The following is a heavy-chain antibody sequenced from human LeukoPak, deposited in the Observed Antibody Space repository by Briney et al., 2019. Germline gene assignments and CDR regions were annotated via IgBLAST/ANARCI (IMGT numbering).Heavy chain of an antibody. CDR2: IYYSGST. CDR1: GGSISSYY. D-gene: IGHD6-6*01. J-gene: IGHJ4*02. Sequence: SETLSLTCTVSGGSISSYYWSWIRQPPGKGLEWIGYIYYSGSTNYNPSLKSRVTISVDTSKNQFSLKLSSVTAADPAVYYCARELSSSSSHYFDYWGQGTLATVSS. V-gene: IGHV4-59*01. CDR3: ARELSSSSSHYFDY.